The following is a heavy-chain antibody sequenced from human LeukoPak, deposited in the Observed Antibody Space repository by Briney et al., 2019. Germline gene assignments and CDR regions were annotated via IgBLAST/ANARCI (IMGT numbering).Heavy chain of an antibody. CDR1: GLTFSKYS. J-gene: IGHJ4*02. CDR3: VKEVVATIPPL. D-gene: IGHD5-12*01. CDR2: IDTSSTTM. Sequence: PGGSLRLSCAASGLTFSKYSMTWVRQAPGKGLEWVSFIDTSSTTMYYTDSVKGRFTISRDNAKNTLFLQMNSLRAEDTAVYYCVKEVVATIPPLWGQGTLVTVSS. V-gene: IGHV3-48*04.